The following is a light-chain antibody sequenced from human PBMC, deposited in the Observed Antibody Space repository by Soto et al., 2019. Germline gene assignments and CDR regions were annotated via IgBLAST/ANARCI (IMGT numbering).Light chain of an antibody. J-gene: IGKJ1*01. CDR2: DVS. CDR1: QTVERW. CDR3: QKYKDSVWT. Sequence: GDRVTPSCRASQTVERWLAWYQQKPGKAPNLVISDVSSLERGVPSRFSGSGSGTELTLTISGLQPDDFATYYCQKYKDSVWTCCQGTKVDIK. V-gene: IGKV1-5*01.